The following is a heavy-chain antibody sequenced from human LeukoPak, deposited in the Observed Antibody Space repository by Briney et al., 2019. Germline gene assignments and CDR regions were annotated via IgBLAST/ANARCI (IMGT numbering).Heavy chain of an antibody. CDR3: ARDVGEYCSSTNCYASHY. Sequence: ASVKVSCKASGYTFTGYYMHWVRQAPGQGLEWMGWINPHSGGTNYAQKFQGGVTMARDTSITTAYMELSSLRSDDTAVYYCARDVGEYCSSTNCYASHYWGQGTLVTVSS. J-gene: IGHJ4*02. D-gene: IGHD2-2*01. CDR2: INPHSGGT. CDR1: GYTFTGYY. V-gene: IGHV1-2*02.